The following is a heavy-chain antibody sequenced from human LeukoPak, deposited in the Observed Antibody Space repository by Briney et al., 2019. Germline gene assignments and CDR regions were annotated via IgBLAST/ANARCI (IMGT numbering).Heavy chain of an antibody. J-gene: IGHJ4*02. D-gene: IGHD4-23*01. CDR1: GGTCSSYA. CDR3: ARADMTTVVTNY. CDR2: IIPILGIA. V-gene: IGHV1-69*04. Sequence: ASVKVSCKASGGTCSSYAIRWVRQAPGQGLAWMGRIIPILGIANYAQKFQGRVTITADKSTSTAYMELSSLRSEDTAVYYCARADMTTVVTNYWGQGTLVTVSS.